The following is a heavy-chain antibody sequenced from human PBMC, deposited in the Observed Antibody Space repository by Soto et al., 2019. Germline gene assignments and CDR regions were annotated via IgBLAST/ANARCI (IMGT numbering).Heavy chain of an antibody. J-gene: IGHJ3*02. D-gene: IGHD6-19*01. CDR1: VSPVAIYW. CDR3: SRGGGNSDWYSAFDI. V-gene: IGHV3-74*01. Sequence: SLALSRASSVSPVAIYWVDGVRPATGKGLVWVSRINSDGSTTNYADSVKGRFTISRDNAKNTLYLQMNSLRAEDTAVYFCSRGGGNSDWYSAFDIWGQGT. CDR2: INSDGSTT.